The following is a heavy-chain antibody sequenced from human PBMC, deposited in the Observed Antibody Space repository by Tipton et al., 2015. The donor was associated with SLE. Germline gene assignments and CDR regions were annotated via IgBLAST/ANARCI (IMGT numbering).Heavy chain of an antibody. V-gene: IGHV4-59*11. D-gene: IGHD1-26*01. CDR2: IYYSGST. J-gene: IGHJ3*02. CDR1: GGSISSHY. Sequence: LRLSCTVSGGSISSHYWSWIRQPPGKGLEWIGYIYYSGSTNYNPSLKSRVTISVDTSKNQFSLKLSSVTAADTAVYYCARGELTLDAFDIWGQRTMVTVSS. CDR3: ARGELTLDAFDI.